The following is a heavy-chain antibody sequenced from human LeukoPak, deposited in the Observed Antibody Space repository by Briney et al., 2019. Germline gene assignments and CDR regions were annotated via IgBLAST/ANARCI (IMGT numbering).Heavy chain of an antibody. CDR2: ISWNSGSI. J-gene: IGHJ4*02. V-gene: IGHV3-9*01. D-gene: IGHD3-22*01. CDR1: GFTFDDYA. CDR3: AKDMDYYDSSGYYRGPRFDY. Sequence: GGSLRLSCAASGFTFDDYAMHWVRQAPGKGLEWVSGISWNSGSIGYADSVKGRFTISRDNAKNSLYLQMNSLRAEDTAVYYCAKDMDYYDSSGYYRGPRFDYWGQGTLVTVSS.